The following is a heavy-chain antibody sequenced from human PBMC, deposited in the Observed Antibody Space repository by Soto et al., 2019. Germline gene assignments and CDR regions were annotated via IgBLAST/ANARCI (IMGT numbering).Heavy chain of an antibody. CDR3: GRAEPLTYDFWSGYSNWFDP. D-gene: IGHD3-3*01. J-gene: IGHJ5*02. CDR2: INPSGGST. Sequence: ASVQVSCKASGYTFTSYYMHWVRQALGQGLEWMGIINPSGGSTCYAQKFQGRVTMTRDTSTSTVYMELSSLRSEDTAVYYCGRAEPLTYDFWSGYSNWFDPWGQGTLVTVSS. V-gene: IGHV1-46*01. CDR1: GYTFTSYY.